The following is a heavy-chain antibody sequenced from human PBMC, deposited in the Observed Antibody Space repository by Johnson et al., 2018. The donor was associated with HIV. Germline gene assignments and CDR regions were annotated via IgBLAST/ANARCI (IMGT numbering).Heavy chain of an antibody. V-gene: IGHV3-66*01. CDR3: ARDQSNGWNRGAFDI. CDR2: LYSGGNT. D-gene: IGHD6-19*01. CDR1: GFSVSDSY. J-gene: IGHJ3*02. Sequence: VQLVESGGGLVQPGGSLRLSCGASGFSVSDSYMNWVRQAPGQGLEWVSVLYSGGNTYYADSVRGRFTISRDTSKNTLYLHMNSLRAEDTAVYYCARDQSNGWNRGAFDIWGQGTVVTVSS.